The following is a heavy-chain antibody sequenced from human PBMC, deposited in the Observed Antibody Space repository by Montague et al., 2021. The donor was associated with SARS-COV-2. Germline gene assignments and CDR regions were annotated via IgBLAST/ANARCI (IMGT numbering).Heavy chain of an antibody. CDR3: ARDRDCSSTSCSPGLYYYYGMDV. CDR1: GFIFSNYG. J-gene: IGHJ6*02. Sequence: SLRLSCAASGFIFSNYGMNWVRQAPGKGLEWVSGINWNGGSTGYADSVKGRFTISRDNAKNSLYLQMNSLRAEDTALYYCARDRDCSSTSCSPGLYYYYGMDVWGQGTTVTVSS. V-gene: IGHV3-20*04. CDR2: INWNGGST. D-gene: IGHD2-2*01.